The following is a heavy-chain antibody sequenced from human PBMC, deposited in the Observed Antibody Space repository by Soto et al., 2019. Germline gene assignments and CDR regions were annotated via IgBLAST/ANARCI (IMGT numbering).Heavy chain of an antibody. Sequence: ASVKVSCKASGYTFTDYGISWVRQAPGQGLEWMGWISAYNGNTNYAQKLQGRVTMTTDTSTSTAYMELRSLRSDDTAVYYCAREELGYYYYYGMDVWGQGTTVTVSS. D-gene: IGHD1-7*01. J-gene: IGHJ6*02. CDR3: AREELGYYYYYGMDV. V-gene: IGHV1-18*01. CDR1: GYTFTDYG. CDR2: ISAYNGNT.